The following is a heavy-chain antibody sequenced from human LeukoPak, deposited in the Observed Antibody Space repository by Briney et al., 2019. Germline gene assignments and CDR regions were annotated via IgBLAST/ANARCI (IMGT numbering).Heavy chain of an antibody. Sequence: ASVKVSCKASGGTFSSYAISWVRQAPGQGLEWMGGIIPIFGTANYAQKFQGRVTITADESTSTAYMELSSLRSEDTAVYYCATEAVGYCSGGSCDGAFDIWGQGTMVTVSS. CDR1: GGTFSSYA. D-gene: IGHD2-15*01. J-gene: IGHJ3*02. V-gene: IGHV1-69*13. CDR3: ATEAVGYCSGGSCDGAFDI. CDR2: IIPIFGTA.